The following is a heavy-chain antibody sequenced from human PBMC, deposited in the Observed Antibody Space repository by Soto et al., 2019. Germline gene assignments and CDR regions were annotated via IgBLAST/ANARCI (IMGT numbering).Heavy chain of an antibody. V-gene: IGHV3-23*01. CDR3: AKDRGAGGIVGAKEFDY. Sequence: GGSLRLSCAASGFTFSSYAMSWVRQAPGKGLEWVSAISGSGGSAYYADSVKGRFTISRDNSKNTLYLQMNSLRAEDTAVYYCAKDRGAGGIVGAKEFDYWGQGTLVTVSS. J-gene: IGHJ4*02. D-gene: IGHD1-26*01. CDR1: GFTFSSYA. CDR2: ISGSGGSA.